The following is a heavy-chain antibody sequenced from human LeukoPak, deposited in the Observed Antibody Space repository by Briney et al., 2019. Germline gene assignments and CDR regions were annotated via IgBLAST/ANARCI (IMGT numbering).Heavy chain of an antibody. CDR3: ARVAYYDSSGTFDY. V-gene: IGHV4-39*07. CDR1: GGSISSGSYY. Sequence: SETLSLTCTVSGGSISSGSYYWGWLRQPPGKRLEWIGEIYHSGSTNYNPSLKSRATNSVDKSKNQFSLKLSSVTAADTAVYYCARVAYYDSSGTFDYWGQGTLVTVYS. D-gene: IGHD3-22*01. J-gene: IGHJ4*02. CDR2: IYHSGST.